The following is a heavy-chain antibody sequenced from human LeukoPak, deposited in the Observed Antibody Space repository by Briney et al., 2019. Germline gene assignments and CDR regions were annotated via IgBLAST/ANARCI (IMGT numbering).Heavy chain of an antibody. J-gene: IGHJ3*02. CDR2: IYYSGST. V-gene: IGHV4-59*01. CDR1: GGSISSYY. CDR3: ARLTPPAGIWAFDI. Sequence: SETLSLTCSVSGGSISSYYWSWIRQPPGKGLEGIGYIYYSGSTSYNPSLKSRVTISVDTSKNQFPLTLSSVTAADTAVYYCARLTPPAGIWAFDIWGQGTMVTVSS. D-gene: IGHD6-13*01.